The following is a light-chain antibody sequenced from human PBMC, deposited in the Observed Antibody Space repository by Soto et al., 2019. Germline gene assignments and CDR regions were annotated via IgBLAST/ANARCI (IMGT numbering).Light chain of an antibody. CDR2: GAS. CDR1: ERLSSVY. V-gene: IGKV3-20*01. J-gene: IGKJ5*01. Sequence: EIVLTQSPGTLSLSPGERATLSCRASERLSSVYLAWYQQRPGQPPRLLIYGASSRATGIPDRFSGSGSGTDFTLTISRLEPEDFAVYYCQQYGSSLITFGQGTRLEIK. CDR3: QQYGSSLIT.